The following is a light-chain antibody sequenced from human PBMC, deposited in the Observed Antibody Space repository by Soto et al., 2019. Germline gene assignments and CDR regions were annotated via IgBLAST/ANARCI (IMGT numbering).Light chain of an antibody. V-gene: IGLV1-47*02. CDR3: AAWDDSLSGL. CDR1: SSNIGSNY. Sequence: QSVLTQPPSASGTPGQRVTISCSGSSSNIGSNYVYWYQQLPGTAPKLLIYSNNQRPSGVPDRFSGSKSGTSASLAISGLRSEDEADYYCAAWDDSLSGLFGTGNKLTVL. J-gene: IGLJ1*01. CDR2: SNN.